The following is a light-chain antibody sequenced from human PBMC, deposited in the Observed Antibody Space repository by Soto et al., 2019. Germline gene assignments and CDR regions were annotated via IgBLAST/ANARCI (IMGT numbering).Light chain of an antibody. CDR2: DAS. CDR1: QSVRNY. Sequence: EIVLTQSPATLSLSPGERANLSCRASQSVRNYLAWYQQKYGQAPRLLIYDASNRATGIPARFSGSGSGTDFTLTISSLEPEDFAVYYCQQRSNWPLITFGQGTRLEIK. V-gene: IGKV3-11*01. J-gene: IGKJ5*01. CDR3: QQRSNWPLIT.